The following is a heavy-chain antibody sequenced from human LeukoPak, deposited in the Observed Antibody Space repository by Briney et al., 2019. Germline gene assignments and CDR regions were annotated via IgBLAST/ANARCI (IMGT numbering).Heavy chain of an antibody. Sequence: GGSLRLSCAASGFTFSSYEMNWVRQAPGKGLEWVSYISSSGSNIKYADSVKGRYTISRGNAKNSVYLQMNSLRAEDTAVYYCARDGGSSWYFDYWGQGTLVTVSS. D-gene: IGHD6-13*01. CDR2: ISSSGSNI. CDR1: GFTFSSYE. CDR3: ARDGGSSWYFDY. V-gene: IGHV3-48*03. J-gene: IGHJ4*02.